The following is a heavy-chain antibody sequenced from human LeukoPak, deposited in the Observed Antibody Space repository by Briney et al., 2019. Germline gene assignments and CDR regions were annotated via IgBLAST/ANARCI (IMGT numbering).Heavy chain of an antibody. J-gene: IGHJ4*02. Sequence: PGGSLRLSCAASGFTFSSYSMNWVRQAPGKGLECVSSISSSSSYIYYADSVKGRFTISRDNAKNSLYLQMNSLRAEDTAVYYCARGLYSSWYYFDYWGQGTLVTVSS. D-gene: IGHD6-6*01. CDR1: GFTFSSYS. V-gene: IGHV3-21*01. CDR2: ISSSSSYI. CDR3: ARGLYSSWYYFDY.